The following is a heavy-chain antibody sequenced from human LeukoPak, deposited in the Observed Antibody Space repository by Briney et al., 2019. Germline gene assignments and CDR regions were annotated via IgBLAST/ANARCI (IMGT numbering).Heavy chain of an antibody. D-gene: IGHD1-1*01. CDR2: ISGSGGNT. J-gene: IGHJ4*02. Sequence: GGSLRLSCVGSGFTFTSNPLSWVRQAPGKGLEWISAISGSGGNTYYGDSVRGRLTISRDNSKNTLYLQMNSLRAEDTAVYSCATTKPARRYFDYWGQGTLVTVSS. CDR3: ATTKPARRYFDY. V-gene: IGHV3-23*01. CDR1: GFTFTSNP.